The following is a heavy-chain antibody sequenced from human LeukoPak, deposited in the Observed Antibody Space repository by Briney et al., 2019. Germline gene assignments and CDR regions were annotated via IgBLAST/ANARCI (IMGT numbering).Heavy chain of an antibody. CDR1: GFTVSSNY. D-gene: IGHD3-22*01. Sequence: PGGSPRLSCAASGFTVSSNYMSWVRQAPGKGLEWVSVIYSGGSTYYADSVKGRFTISRDNSKNTLYLQMNSLRAEDTAVYYCARSWGYYDSSGFRFDYWGQGTLVTVSS. J-gene: IGHJ4*02. V-gene: IGHV3-66*01. CDR3: ARSWGYYDSSGFRFDY. CDR2: IYSGGST.